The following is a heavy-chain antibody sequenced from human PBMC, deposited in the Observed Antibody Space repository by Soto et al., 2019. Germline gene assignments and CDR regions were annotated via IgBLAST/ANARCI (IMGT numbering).Heavy chain of an antibody. CDR2: ISWNSGSI. D-gene: IGHD5-12*01. V-gene: IGHV3-9*01. Sequence: GGSLRLSCAASGFTFDDYAMHWVRQAPGKGLEWVSGISWNSGSIGYADSVKGRFTISRDNAKNSLYLQMNSLRAEDTALYYCAKDGEWLRFEKYYFDYWGQGTLVTVSS. CDR1: GFTFDDYA. J-gene: IGHJ4*02. CDR3: AKDGEWLRFEKYYFDY.